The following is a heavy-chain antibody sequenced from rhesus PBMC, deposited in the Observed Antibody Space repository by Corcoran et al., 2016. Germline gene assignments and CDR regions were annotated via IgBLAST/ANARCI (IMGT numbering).Heavy chain of an antibody. V-gene: IGHV4S7*01. D-gene: IGHD6S26*01. Sequence: QVQLQESGPGLVKPSETLSLTCAVSGGSISSSNWWSWFRQPPETGLGLFGYIYGGSGSTSYNPSLTSRVTISTDTSKNQFSLKLSSVTAADTAVYYCASPSSSGWSGFDYWGQGVLVTVSS. J-gene: IGHJ4*01. CDR2: IYGGSGST. CDR1: GGSISSSNW. CDR3: ASPSSSGWSGFDY.